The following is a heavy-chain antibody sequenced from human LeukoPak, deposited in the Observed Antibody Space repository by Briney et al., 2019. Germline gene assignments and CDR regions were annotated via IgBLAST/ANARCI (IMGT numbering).Heavy chain of an antibody. CDR3: ARDSAPGRYYDILTGYSPGGGFDY. D-gene: IGHD3-9*01. CDR2: IYYSGST. Sequence: PSETLSLTCTVSGGSISSSSYYWGWIRQPPGKGLKWIGSIYYSGSTYYNPSLKSRVTISVDTSKNQFSLKLCSVTAADTAVYHCARDSAPGRYYDILTGYSPGGGFDYWGQGTLVTVSS. CDR1: GGSISSSSYY. V-gene: IGHV4-39*07. J-gene: IGHJ4*02.